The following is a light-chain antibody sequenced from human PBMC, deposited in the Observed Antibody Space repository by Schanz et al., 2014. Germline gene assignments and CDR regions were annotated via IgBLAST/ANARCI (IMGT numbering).Light chain of an antibody. CDR2: GAS. CDR3: QQYNNWPPVRT. CDR1: QSVSSN. J-gene: IGKJ1*01. V-gene: IGKV3-15*01. Sequence: EIVMTQSPATLSVSPGERATLSCRASQSVSSNLAWYQQKPGQAPRLLIYGASTRATGIPARFSGSGSGTECTLTISSLQSEDFAVYYCQQYNNWPPVRTFGQGTKVEIK.